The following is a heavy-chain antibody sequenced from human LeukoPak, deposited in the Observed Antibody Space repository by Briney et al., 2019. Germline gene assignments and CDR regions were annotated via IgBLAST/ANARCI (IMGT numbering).Heavy chain of an antibody. D-gene: IGHD3-22*01. CDR1: GFPFSSYG. J-gene: IGHJ4*02. CDR3: ARDGLTMIATPYYFDY. Sequence: PGRSLRLSCAASGFPFSSYGLHWVRQAPGKGLEWVAVIWYDGSNKYYADSVKGRFTISRDNSKNTLYLQMNSLRAGDTAVYYCARDGLTMIATPYYFDYWGQGTLVTVSS. CDR2: IWYDGSNK. V-gene: IGHV3-33*01.